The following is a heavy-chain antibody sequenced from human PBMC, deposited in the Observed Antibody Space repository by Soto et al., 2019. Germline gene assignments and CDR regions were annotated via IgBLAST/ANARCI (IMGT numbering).Heavy chain of an antibody. D-gene: IGHD6-6*01. CDR3: ARGEYSRSLGFDY. CDR1: GGSFSGYY. Sequence: LSLTCAVYGGSFSGYYWSWIRQPPGKGLEWIGEINHSGSTNYNPSLKSRVTISVDTSKNQFSLKLSSVTAADTAVYYCARGEYSRSLGFDYWGKGTLVTVS. V-gene: IGHV4-34*01. J-gene: IGHJ4*02. CDR2: INHSGST.